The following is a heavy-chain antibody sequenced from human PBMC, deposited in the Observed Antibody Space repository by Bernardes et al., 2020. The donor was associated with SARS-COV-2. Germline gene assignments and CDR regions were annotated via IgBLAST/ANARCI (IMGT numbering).Heavy chain of an antibody. J-gene: IGHJ6*02. D-gene: IGHD3-10*01. CDR1: GGSISSYY. V-gene: IGHV4-59*01. CDR2: IYNSGST. CDR3: ARGVQGVIITSPYYYGVDV. Sequence: SETLSLTCTVSGGSISSYYWSWIRQPPGKGLEWIGYIYNSGSTNYHPSLKSRVTISLDTSNNQFSLRLTSVIAADTAVYYCARGVQGVIITSPYYYGVDVWGQGTTVTVSS.